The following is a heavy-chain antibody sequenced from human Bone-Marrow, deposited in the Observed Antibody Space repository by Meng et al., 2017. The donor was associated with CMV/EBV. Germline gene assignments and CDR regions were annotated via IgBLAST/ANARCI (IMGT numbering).Heavy chain of an antibody. J-gene: IGHJ4*02. CDR1: GFTFSSYA. CDR2: IYSGGSST. Sequence: GESLKISCAASGFTFSSYAMSWVRQAPGKGLEWVSVIYSGGSSTYYADSVKGRFTISRDNSKNTLYLQMNSLRAEDTAVYYCAKGIGYLVIPDYWGQGTLVTGSS. D-gene: IGHD3-9*01. V-gene: IGHV3-23*03. CDR3: AKGIGYLVIPDY.